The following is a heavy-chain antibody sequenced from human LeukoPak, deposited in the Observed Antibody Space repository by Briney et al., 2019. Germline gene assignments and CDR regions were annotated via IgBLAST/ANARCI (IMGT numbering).Heavy chain of an antibody. CDR2: IFYSGST. CDR3: ARERVDDFSNCFVDY. J-gene: IGHJ4*02. V-gene: IGHV4-59*01. D-gene: IGHD4-11*01. Sequence: SETLSLTCTVSGGSISDYYWTWIRQPPGKGLEWIGFIFYSGSTTYNPSLNNRVTISVDTSKNQFSLTLTSVTAADTALYYCARERVDDFSNCFVDYWGQGTLVTVSS. CDR1: GGSISDYY.